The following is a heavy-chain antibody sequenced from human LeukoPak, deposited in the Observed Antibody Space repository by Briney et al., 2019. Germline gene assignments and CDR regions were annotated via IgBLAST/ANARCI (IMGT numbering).Heavy chain of an antibody. D-gene: IGHD2-2*01. CDR3: ALGGGLPAAILRGSYFDY. Sequence: GGSLRLSCAASGFTFDDYAMSWVRQAPGKGLEWVSAISGSGGSTYYADSVKGRFTISRDNSKNTLYLQMNSLRAEDTAVYYCALGGGLPAAILRGSYFDYWGQGTLVTVSS. V-gene: IGHV3-23*01. J-gene: IGHJ4*02. CDR2: ISGSGGST. CDR1: GFTFDDYA.